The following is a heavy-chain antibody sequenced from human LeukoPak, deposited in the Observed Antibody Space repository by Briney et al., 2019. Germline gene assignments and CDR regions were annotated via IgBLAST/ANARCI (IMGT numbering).Heavy chain of an antibody. CDR1: GFTFSSYW. CDR3: ARDSGSYLQPTDY. Sequence: GGSLRLSCAASGFTFSSYWMTWVRQAPGRGLEWVANIKRDGSEKNYVDSVKGRFTISRDNGKNSLYLQMNSLRADDTAVYHCARDSGSYLQPTDYWGQGTLVTVSS. D-gene: IGHD1-26*01. J-gene: IGHJ4*02. V-gene: IGHV3-7*05. CDR2: IKRDGSEK.